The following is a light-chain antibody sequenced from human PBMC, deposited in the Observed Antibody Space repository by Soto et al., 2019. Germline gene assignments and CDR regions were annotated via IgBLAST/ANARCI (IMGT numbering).Light chain of an antibody. Sequence: EIVLTQSPGTLSLSPGERATLSCRASQSVSSTFLAWYRQKPGQTPRLLIFGGSNRATGIPDRFSGSGSGTDFTLTITRLEPEDFAVYYCGQFVSAPPRTFGQGTKV. V-gene: IGKV3-20*01. J-gene: IGKJ1*01. CDR1: QSVSSTF. CDR3: GQFVSAPPRT. CDR2: GGS.